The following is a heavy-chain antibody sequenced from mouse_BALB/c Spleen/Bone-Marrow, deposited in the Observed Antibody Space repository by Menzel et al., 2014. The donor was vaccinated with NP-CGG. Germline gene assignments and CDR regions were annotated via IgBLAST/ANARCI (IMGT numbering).Heavy chain of an antibody. D-gene: IGHD5-1*01. Sequence: EAQLQQSGAELVKPGASVKLSCTASGFNIKDTYMHWVKQRPEQGLEWIGRIDPANGNTKYDPKFQGKATITADTSSNTAYLQVLNLTIEGPADYYIGRVWSTYYYHTMDYWCQGTSATVSS. CDR3: GRVWSTYYYHTMDY. J-gene: IGHJ4*01. V-gene: IGHV14-3*02. CDR2: IDPANGNT. CDR1: GFNIKDTY.